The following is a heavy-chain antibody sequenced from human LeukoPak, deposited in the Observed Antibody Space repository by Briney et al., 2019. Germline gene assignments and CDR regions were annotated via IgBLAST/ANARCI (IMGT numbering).Heavy chain of an antibody. Sequence: ASVKVSCKASGYTFTSYGISWVRQAPGQGLEWMGWISAYNGNTNYAQKLQGRVTMTTDTSTSTAYMELRSLRSDDTAVYYCARSYDSSGCDYYYYMDVWGKGTTVTVSS. V-gene: IGHV1-18*01. CDR3: ARSYDSSGCDYYYYMDV. CDR1: GYTFTSYG. CDR2: ISAYNGNT. D-gene: IGHD3-22*01. J-gene: IGHJ6*03.